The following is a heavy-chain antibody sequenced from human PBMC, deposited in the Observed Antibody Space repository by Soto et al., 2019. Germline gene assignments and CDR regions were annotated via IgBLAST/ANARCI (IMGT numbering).Heavy chain of an antibody. Sequence: SETLSLTCSVSGGSTSSYYWSWIRQPPGKGLEWIGYIYYSGSTDYSPSLKSRVTMSIDTSQNQVSLKLTSVTTADTAVYYCAAIPRYWGQGTLVTVSS. V-gene: IGHV4-59*01. CDR3: AAIPRY. CDR1: GGSTSSYY. D-gene: IGHD2-21*01. J-gene: IGHJ4*02. CDR2: IYYSGST.